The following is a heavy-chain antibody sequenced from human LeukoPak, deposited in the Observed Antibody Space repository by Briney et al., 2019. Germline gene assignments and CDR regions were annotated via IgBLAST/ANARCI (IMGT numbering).Heavy chain of an antibody. CDR1: GFTFGDYA. J-gene: IGHJ4*02. CDR2: IRSKAYGGTT. CDR3: TRVLRYFDWSYYFDY. Sequence: GGSLRLSCTASGFTFGDYAMSWFRQAPGKGLEWVGFIRSKAYGGTTEYAASVKGRFTISRDDSKSIAYLQMNSLKTEDTAVYYCTRVLRYFDWSYYFDYWGQGTLVTVSS. D-gene: IGHD3-9*01. V-gene: IGHV3-49*03.